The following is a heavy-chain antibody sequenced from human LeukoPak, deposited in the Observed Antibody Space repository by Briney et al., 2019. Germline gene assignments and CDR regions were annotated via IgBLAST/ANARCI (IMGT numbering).Heavy chain of an antibody. V-gene: IGHV3-7*01. J-gene: IGHJ4*02. CDR3: ARDMTRVSEFDY. D-gene: IGHD4-11*01. Sequence: GGSLRLSCAASGFTFSSYWVSWVRQAPGKGLEWVANIKQDGSEKYYVDSVKGRFTISRDNAKNSLYLQMNSLRAEDTAVYYCARDMTRVSEFDYWGQGTLVTVSS. CDR1: GFTFSSYW. CDR2: IKQDGSEK.